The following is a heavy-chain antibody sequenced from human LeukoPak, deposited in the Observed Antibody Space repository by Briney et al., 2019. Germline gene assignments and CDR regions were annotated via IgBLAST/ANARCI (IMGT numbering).Heavy chain of an antibody. CDR3: AREGAPQLSSYFDH. CDR2: INPNTGGT. CDR1: GYTFAAYY. Sequence: ASVKLSCKGSGYTFAAYYIHWVRQAPGQRLEWIGWINPNTGGTNFAQRFQGRVTMTRDTSINTAYMELSSLRSDDTAMYYCAREGAPQLSSYFDHWGQGTLVTVSS. V-gene: IGHV1-2*02. D-gene: IGHD1-1*01. J-gene: IGHJ4*02.